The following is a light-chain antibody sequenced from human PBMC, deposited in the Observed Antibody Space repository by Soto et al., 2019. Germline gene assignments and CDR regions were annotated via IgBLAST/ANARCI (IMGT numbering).Light chain of an antibody. V-gene: IGLV2-14*03. CDR1: SSDVGGYNY. CDR2: DVS. Sequence: ALTQPASVSGSPGQSITISCTGTSSDVGGYNYVSWYQHHPGKAPKLMIYDVSNRPSGVSNRFSGSKSGNTASLTISGLQPEDEADYYCCSYTTSNTRQIVFGTGTKVTVL. J-gene: IGLJ1*01. CDR3: CSYTTSNTRQIV.